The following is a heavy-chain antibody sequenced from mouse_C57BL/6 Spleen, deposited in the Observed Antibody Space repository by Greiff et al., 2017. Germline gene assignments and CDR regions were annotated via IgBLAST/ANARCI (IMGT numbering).Heavy chain of an antibody. V-gene: IGHV5-17*01. J-gene: IGHJ1*03. CDR2: ISSGSSTI. D-gene: IGHD1-1*01. Sequence: EVQRVESGGGLVKPGGSLKLSCAASGFTFSDYGMHWVRQTPEKGLEWVAYISSGSSTIYYADTVKGRFTISRDNAKNTLFLQMTSLRSEDTAMYYCARPDYGNWYFDVWGTGTTVTVSS. CDR3: ARPDYGNWYFDV. CDR1: GFTFSDYG.